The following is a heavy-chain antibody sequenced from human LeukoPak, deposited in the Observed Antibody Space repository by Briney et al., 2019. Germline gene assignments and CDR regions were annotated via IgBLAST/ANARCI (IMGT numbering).Heavy chain of an antibody. CDR3: AAGGRV. Sequence: GSLRLSCAASGFTLGNAWMNWVRQAPGKGLEWVGRIQSKTDGGTTEYAAPVKGRFTISRDDSTNTLYLQMNSLKTEDTGVYYCAAGGRVWGQGTTVTVSS. J-gene: IGHJ6*02. V-gene: IGHV3-15*01. CDR1: GFTLGNAW. D-gene: IGHD3-10*01. CDR2: IQSKTDGGTT.